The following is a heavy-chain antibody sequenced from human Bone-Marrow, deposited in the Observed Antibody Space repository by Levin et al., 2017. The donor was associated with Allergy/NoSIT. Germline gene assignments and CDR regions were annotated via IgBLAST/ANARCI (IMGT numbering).Heavy chain of an antibody. CDR3: AKESTVTTFDY. CDR2: ISYDGSNK. V-gene: IGHV3-30*18. CDR1: GFTFSSYG. J-gene: IGHJ4*02. Sequence: GGSLRLSCAASGFTFSSYGMHWVRQAPGKGLEWVAVISYDGSNKYYADSVKGRFTISRDNSKNTLYLQMNSLRAEDTAVYYCAKESTVTTFDYWGQGTLVTVSS. D-gene: IGHD4-17*01.